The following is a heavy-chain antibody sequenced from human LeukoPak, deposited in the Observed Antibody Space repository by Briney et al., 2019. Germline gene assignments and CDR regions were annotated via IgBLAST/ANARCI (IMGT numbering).Heavy chain of an antibody. Sequence: GGSLRLSCAASGFTFSSYWMSWVRQAPGKGLEWVANIKQDGSEKYYVDSVKGRFTISRDNAKNSLYLQMNSLRAEDTAVYYCAREGDTAMVSSYYYMDVWGKGTTVTVSS. V-gene: IGHV3-7*01. D-gene: IGHD5-18*01. CDR3: AREGDTAMVSSYYYMDV. CDR2: IKQDGSEK. J-gene: IGHJ6*03. CDR1: GFTFSSYW.